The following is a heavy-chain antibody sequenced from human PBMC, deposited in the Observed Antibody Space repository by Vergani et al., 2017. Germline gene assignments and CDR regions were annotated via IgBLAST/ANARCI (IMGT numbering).Heavy chain of an antibody. CDR1: GGSISSGSYY. CDR2: FYTGGGT. V-gene: IGHV4-61*02. J-gene: IGHJ5*02. D-gene: IGHD6-19*01. Sequence: QVQLQESGPGLVRPSQTLSLTCTVPGGSISSGSYYWSWFRQPAGKGLEWIGRFYTGGGTSYNPSLKSRVTISVDTSRNQFSLKLSAVTAADTAVYFCAGHSTVEWLVKLGWFDPWGQGILVTVSS. CDR3: AGHSTVEWLVKLGWFDP.